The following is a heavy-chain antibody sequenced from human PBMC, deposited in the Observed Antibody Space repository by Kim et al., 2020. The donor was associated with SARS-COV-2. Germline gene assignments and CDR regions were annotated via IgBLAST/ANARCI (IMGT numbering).Heavy chain of an antibody. CDR1: GFTFSSYG. D-gene: IGHD6-19*01. V-gene: IGHV3-33*06. J-gene: IGHJ3*02. Sequence: GGSLRLSCAASGFTFSSYGMHWVRQAPGKGLEWVAVIWYDGSNKYYADSVKGRFTISRDNSKNTLYLQMNSLRAEDTAVYYCAKDSSGWYPLDAFDIWGQGTMVTVSS. CDR3: AKDSSGWYPLDAFDI. CDR2: IWYDGSNK.